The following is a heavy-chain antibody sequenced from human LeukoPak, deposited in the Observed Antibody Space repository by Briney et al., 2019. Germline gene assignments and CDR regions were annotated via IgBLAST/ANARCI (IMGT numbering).Heavy chain of an antibody. CDR1: GYSFTNYG. Sequence: ASVKVSCKTSGYSFTNYGISWVRQAPGKGLEWIGWVSGINGNTKYAQSLQGRVLMTTDTSTTTGHMELRSLRSDDTAVYFCARVQDADMIVEDFWGQGTLVIVSS. V-gene: IGHV1-18*01. D-gene: IGHD3-22*01. CDR3: ARVQDADMIVEDF. CDR2: VSGINGNT. J-gene: IGHJ4*02.